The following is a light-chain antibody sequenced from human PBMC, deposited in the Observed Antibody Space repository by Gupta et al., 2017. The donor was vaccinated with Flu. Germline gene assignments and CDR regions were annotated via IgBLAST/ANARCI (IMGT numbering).Light chain of an antibody. J-gene: IGLJ3*02. CDR3: GTWDSSLRAWV. CDR1: SSNIENNF. CDR2: ETN. Sequence: QSVLTQPPSVSPAPGQTVAISCYGSSSNIENNFVSWYQQFPGTAPKILIYETNKRPSGIPDRFSGSKSDTSATLDIIGLQTGDEADFYCGTWDSSLRAWVFGGGTKLTVL. V-gene: IGLV1-51*02.